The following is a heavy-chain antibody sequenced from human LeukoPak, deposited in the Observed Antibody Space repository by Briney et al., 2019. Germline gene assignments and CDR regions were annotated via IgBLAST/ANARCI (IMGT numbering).Heavy chain of an antibody. CDR1: GGSISSYY. J-gene: IGHJ6*02. Sequence: SETLSLTCTVSGGSISSYYWSWIRQPAGKGLEWIGRIYTSGSTNYNPSLKSRVTMSVDTSKNQFSLKLSSVTAADTAVYYCAGGYCSGGSCYSPDYYGMDVWGQGTTVTVSS. CDR3: AGGYCSGGSCYSPDYYGMDV. V-gene: IGHV4-4*07. D-gene: IGHD2-15*01. CDR2: IYTSGST.